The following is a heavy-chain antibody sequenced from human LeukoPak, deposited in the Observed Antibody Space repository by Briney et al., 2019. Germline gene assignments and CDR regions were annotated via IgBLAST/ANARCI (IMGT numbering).Heavy chain of an antibody. J-gene: IGHJ3*02. V-gene: IGHV1-69*05. D-gene: IGHD1-14*01. CDR3: ARFRHHPRPEAFDI. CDR1: GGTFSSYA. CDR2: IIPIFGTA. Sequence: SVKVSCKASGGTFSSYAISWVRQAPGQGLEWMGGIIPIFGTANYAQKFQGRVTITTDESTSTAYMELSSLRSEDTAVYYCARFRHHPRPEAFDIWGQGTMVTVSS.